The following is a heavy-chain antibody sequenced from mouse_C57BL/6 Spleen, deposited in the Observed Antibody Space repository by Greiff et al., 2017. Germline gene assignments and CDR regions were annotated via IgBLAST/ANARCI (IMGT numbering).Heavy chain of an antibody. D-gene: IGHD4-1*01. CDR3: VRGNWDVEFAY. Sequence: VKDRFTISRDDSQSMLYLQMNNLKTEDTAMYYCVRGNWDVEFAYWGQGTLVTVSA. J-gene: IGHJ3*01. V-gene: IGHV10-3*01.